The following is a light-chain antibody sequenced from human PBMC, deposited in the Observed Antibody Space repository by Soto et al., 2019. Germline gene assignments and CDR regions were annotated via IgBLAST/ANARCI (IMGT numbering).Light chain of an antibody. CDR2: GAS. CDR1: QSVSTN. Sequence: EVVLTQSTGTLSVSPGERAPLSCRASQSVSTNIAWYQQKPGQAPRLLIYGASTRATGIPARFSGSGSGTEFTLTISSLQSEDFAVYYCQQYYDWPITFGQGTRPEI. J-gene: IGKJ5*01. CDR3: QQYYDWPIT. V-gene: IGKV3-15*01.